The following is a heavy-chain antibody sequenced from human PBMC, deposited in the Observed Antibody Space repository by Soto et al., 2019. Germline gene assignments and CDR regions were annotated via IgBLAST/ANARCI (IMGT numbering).Heavy chain of an antibody. D-gene: IGHD2-2*01. CDR3: ARDRGAFNVVVPAANSMDV. CDR1: GFTFSSYG. V-gene: IGHV3-33*01. CDR2: IWYDGSNK. J-gene: IGHJ6*02. Sequence: HPXGSLRRSCAASGFTFSSYGMHWVRQAPGKGLEWVAVIWYDGSNKYYADSVKGRFTISRDNSKNTLYLQMNSLRAEDTAVYYCARDRGAFNVVVPAANSMDVWGQGTTVTVAS.